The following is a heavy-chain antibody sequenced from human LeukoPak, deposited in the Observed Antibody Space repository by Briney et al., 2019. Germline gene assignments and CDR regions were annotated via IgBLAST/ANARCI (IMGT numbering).Heavy chain of an antibody. CDR1: GGSVSSGSYY. J-gene: IGHJ5*02. Sequence: SETLSLTCTVPGGSVSSGSYYWSWIRQPPGKGLEWIGYIYYSGSTNYNPSLKSRVTISVDTSKNQFSLKLSSVTAADTAVYYCARAPMVRGVIITWGSEGWFDPWGQGTLVTVSS. CDR3: ARAPMVRGVIITWGSEGWFDP. D-gene: IGHD3-10*01. CDR2: IYYSGST. V-gene: IGHV4-61*01.